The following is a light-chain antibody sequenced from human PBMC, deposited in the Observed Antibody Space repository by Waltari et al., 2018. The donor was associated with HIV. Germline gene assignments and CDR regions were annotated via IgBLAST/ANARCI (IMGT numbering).Light chain of an antibody. V-gene: IGLV6-57*04. CDR1: SGSIASNY. Sequence: NFMLTRPHSVSESPGKTVTISCTRSSGSIASNYVQWYQQRPGSAPTTVIYEDNQSPSGVPDRFSGSIDSSSNSASLTISGLKTEDEADYYCQSYDSSIVVFGGGTKLTVL. CDR3: QSYDSSIVV. CDR2: EDN. J-gene: IGLJ2*01.